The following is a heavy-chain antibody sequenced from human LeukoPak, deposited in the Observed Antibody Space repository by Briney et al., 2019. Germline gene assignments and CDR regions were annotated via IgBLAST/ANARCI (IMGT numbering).Heavy chain of an antibody. Sequence: PSETLSLTCAVYGGSFSGYYWSWIRQPPGKGLEWIGEINHSGSTNYNPSLKSRVAISVDTSKNQFSLKLSSVTAADTAVYYCARGGGRSGYDRSDAFDIWGQGTMVTVSS. CDR1: GGSFSGYY. CDR2: INHSGST. V-gene: IGHV4-34*01. D-gene: IGHD5-12*01. J-gene: IGHJ3*02. CDR3: ARGGGRSGYDRSDAFDI.